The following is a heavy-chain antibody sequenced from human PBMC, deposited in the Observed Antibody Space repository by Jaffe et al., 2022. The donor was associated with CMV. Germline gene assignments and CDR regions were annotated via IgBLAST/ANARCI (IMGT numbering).Heavy chain of an antibody. J-gene: IGHJ6*02. Sequence: QVQLQQSGPGLVKPSQTLSLTCAISGDSVSSNSAAWNWIRQSPSRGLEWLGRTYYRSKWYNDYAVSVKSRITINPDTSKNQFSLQLNSVTPEDTAVYYCVYSDSSSSVALPMDYYGMDVWGQGTTVTVSS. V-gene: IGHV6-1*01. CDR3: VYSDSSSSVALPMDYYGMDV. D-gene: IGHD6-6*01. CDR1: GDSVSSNSAA. CDR2: TYYRSKWYN.